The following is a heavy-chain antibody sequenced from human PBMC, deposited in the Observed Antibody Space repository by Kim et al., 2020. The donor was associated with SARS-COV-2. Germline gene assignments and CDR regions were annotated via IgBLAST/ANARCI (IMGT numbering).Heavy chain of an antibody. D-gene: IGHD3-9*01. V-gene: IGHV4-59*13. CDR2: IYYRGST. Sequence: SETLSLTCTVSGGSISSYYWSWIRQPPGKGLEWIGYIYYRGSTNYNPSLKSRVTISVETSKNQFSLKLSSVTAADTAVYYCARGFTHYDSLTGPYADAFDIWGQGTMVTVSS. CDR1: GGSISSYY. J-gene: IGHJ3*02. CDR3: ARGFTHYDSLTGPYADAFDI.